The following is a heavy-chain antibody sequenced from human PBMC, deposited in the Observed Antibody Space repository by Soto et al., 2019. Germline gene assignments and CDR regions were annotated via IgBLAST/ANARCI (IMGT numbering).Heavy chain of an antibody. Sequence: QVVLEQSGGAVKKPGASVKVSCKASGYTFSGYSITWVRQAPGQGLEWMGRISGYNGNTNYARTLRGRLTLTTDTSTSTAYMELRSLTSADTGVYYCARDVFCGGAPACPDMDVWGQGTTVTVSS. CDR3: ARDVFCGGAPACPDMDV. CDR1: GYTFSGYS. CDR2: ISGYNGNT. J-gene: IGHJ6*02. D-gene: IGHD2-21*01. V-gene: IGHV1-18*04.